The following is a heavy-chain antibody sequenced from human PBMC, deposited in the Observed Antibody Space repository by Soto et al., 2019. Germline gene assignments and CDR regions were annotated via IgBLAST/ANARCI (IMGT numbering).Heavy chain of an antibody. Sequence: QVHLQESGPGLVKPSGTLDLTCAVSGGSISSDNWWTWGRHPPGKGLGWIGKISHRGSTNYSPSFKRRIRLSVTTTKTQFFLRWTSVTDATTAVYYWGASPLTSGGGSGRFDPWGQGIMVTVSS. D-gene: IGHD1-1*01. J-gene: IGHJ5*02. CDR3: GASPLTSGGGSGRFDP. CDR1: GGSISSDNW. CDR2: ISHRGST. V-gene: IGHV4-4*02.